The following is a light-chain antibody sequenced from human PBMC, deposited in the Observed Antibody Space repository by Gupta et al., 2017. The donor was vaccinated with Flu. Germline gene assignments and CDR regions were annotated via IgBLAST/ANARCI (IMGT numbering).Light chain of an antibody. CDR2: GTS. CDR3: QQYGRSPLIT. Sequence: ELVLPQSRGTLSVSPGERANPSCRTRQSVDRHLALYQQKPGQAPRLLIYGTSHTATGIPDRFRGSGSGTDFTLSVSRLEPEDVAVYYCQQYGRSPLITFGQGTRLEIK. V-gene: IGKV3-20*01. J-gene: IGKJ5*01. CDR1: QSVDRH.